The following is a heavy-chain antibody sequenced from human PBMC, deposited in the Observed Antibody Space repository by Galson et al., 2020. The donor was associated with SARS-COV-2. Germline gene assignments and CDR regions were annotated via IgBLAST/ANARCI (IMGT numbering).Heavy chain of an antibody. CDR1: GDSINPYY. CDR2: IYSGST. V-gene: IGHV4-4*07. CDR3: ARGVLPLDY. Sequence: SETLSLTCTVSGDSINPYYWSWIRQPAGKGLEWIGRIYSGSTNYSPSLKSRVTMSVDTSKNQLSLKLTSVTAADTAIYYCARGVLPLDYWGQGTLVTVSS. J-gene: IGHJ4*02.